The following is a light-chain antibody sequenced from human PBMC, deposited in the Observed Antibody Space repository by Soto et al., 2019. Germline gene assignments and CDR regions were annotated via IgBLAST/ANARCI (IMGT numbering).Light chain of an antibody. Sequence: DVVMTQSPLSLPVTLGQPASISCRSSQSLVFSDGNTFVNWFHQRPGQSPRRLIYTVSKRDSGVLDRFSGSESDTDFTLRISRGEAEDVGVYYCMHGSHWAPRYTFGQGTKREIK. V-gene: IGKV2-30*01. J-gene: IGKJ2*01. CDR2: TVS. CDR1: QSLVFSDGNTF. CDR3: MHGSHWAPRYT.